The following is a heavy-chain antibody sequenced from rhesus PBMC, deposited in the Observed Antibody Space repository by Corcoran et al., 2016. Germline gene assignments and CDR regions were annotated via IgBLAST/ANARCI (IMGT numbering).Heavy chain of an antibody. Sequence: VSSGGGMVQPGWCLGLSCAAPASIAFRYDMTWVRPAPGKELEWVAGISQSVDNYADSGRYRLTISRESSKNILSLQMNNLRAEDTAVYYCAKRGTGRWNEYFEHWGQGALVTVSS. CDR2: ISQSVD. V-gene: IGHV3S5*01. CDR3: AKRGTGRWNEYFEH. CDR1: ASIAFRYD. J-gene: IGHJ1*01. D-gene: IGHD6-25*01.